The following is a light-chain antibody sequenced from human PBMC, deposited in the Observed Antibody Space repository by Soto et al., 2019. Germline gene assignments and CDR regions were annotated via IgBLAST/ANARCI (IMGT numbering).Light chain of an antibody. Sequence: QSVLTQPASVSGSPGQSITISCTGTSSDVGGYNYVSWYQQHPGKAPKLMIYEVSNRPSGVSNRFSASKSGNTASLTISGLQADDEADYYCCSYAGSYSDVFGTGTKLTVL. V-gene: IGLV2-14*01. CDR3: CSYAGSYSDV. CDR2: EVS. CDR1: SSDVGGYNY. J-gene: IGLJ1*01.